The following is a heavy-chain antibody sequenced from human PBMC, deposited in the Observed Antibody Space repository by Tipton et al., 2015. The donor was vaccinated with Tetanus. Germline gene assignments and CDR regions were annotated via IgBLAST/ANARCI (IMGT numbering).Heavy chain of an antibody. CDR2: IYYSGST. Sequence: TLSLTCSVSGGSISSYYWSWIRQPPGKGLEWIGYIYYSGSTYYNPSLKGRVTISVDTSTTQFSLRLNSVTAADTAIYYCARDHRLSASYAGWFDPWGQGTLVTVSS. CDR3: ARDHRLSASYAGWFDP. J-gene: IGHJ5*02. V-gene: IGHV4-59*01. CDR1: GGSISSYY. D-gene: IGHD1-26*01.